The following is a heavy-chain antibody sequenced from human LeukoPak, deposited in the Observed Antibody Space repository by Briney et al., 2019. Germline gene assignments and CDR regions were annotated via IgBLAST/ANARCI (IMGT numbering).Heavy chain of an antibody. CDR1: GFTFSNAW. V-gene: IGHV3-7*01. D-gene: IGHD2-8*01. CDR3: ARVPVSVLMVYATFDY. Sequence: GGSLRLSCAASGFTFSNAWMSWVRQAPGKGLEWVANIKQDGSEKYYVDSVKGRFTISRDNAKNSLYLQMNSLRAEDTAVYYCARVPVSVLMVYATFDYWGQGTLVTVSS. CDR2: IKQDGSEK. J-gene: IGHJ4*02.